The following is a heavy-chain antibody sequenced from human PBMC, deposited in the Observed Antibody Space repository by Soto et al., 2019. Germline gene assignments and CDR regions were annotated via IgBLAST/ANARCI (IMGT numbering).Heavy chain of an antibody. CDR1: GGTFSSYA. V-gene: IGHV1-69*12. Sequence: QVQLVQSGAEVKKPGSSVKVSCKASGGTFSSYAISWVRQAPGQGLEWMGGIIPIFGTADYAQKFQGRVTITADEATRTAYLELSSLRSEDTAVYYCASLIATAGPPHRPRYYYGMDVWGQGTTVTVSS. D-gene: IGHD6-13*01. J-gene: IGHJ6*02. CDR3: ASLIATAGPPHRPRYYYGMDV. CDR2: IIPIFGTA.